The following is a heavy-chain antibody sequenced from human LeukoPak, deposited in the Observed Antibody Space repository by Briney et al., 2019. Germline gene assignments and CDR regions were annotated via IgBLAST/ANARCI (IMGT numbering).Heavy chain of an antibody. D-gene: IGHD5-18*01. CDR2: ISSSSSYI. CDR3: AGDHVDTDAFDI. V-gene: IGHV3-21*01. J-gene: IGHJ3*02. CDR1: GFTFSSYS. Sequence: GGSLRLSCAASGFTFSSYSMNWVRQAPGKGLEWVSSISSSSSYIYYADSVKGRFTISRDSAKNSLYLQMNSLRAEDTAVYYCAGDHVDTDAFDIWGQGTMVTVSS.